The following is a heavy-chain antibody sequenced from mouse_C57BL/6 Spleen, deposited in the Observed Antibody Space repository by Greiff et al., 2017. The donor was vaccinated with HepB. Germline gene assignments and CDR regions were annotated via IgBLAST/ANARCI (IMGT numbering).Heavy chain of an antibody. V-gene: IGHV1-59*01. CDR3: ARGGSYFDY. CDR1: GYTFTSYR. CDR2: IDPSDSYT. J-gene: IGHJ2*01. Sequence: VQLQQPGAELVRPGTSVKLSCKASGYTFTSYRMHWVKQRPGQGLEWIGVIDPSDSYTNYNQKFKGKATLTVDTSSSTAYMQLSSLTSEDSAVYYCARGGSYFDYWGQGTTLTVSS.